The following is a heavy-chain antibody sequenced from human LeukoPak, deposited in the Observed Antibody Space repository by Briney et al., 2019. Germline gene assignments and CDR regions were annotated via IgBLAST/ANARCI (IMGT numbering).Heavy chain of an antibody. D-gene: IGHD3-9*01. V-gene: IGHV3-30*18. CDR1: GFTFSSYG. CDR3: AKGSVHQGYFDWLDY. Sequence: GVLRLSCAASGFTFSSYGMHWVRQAPGKGLEWVAVISYDGSNKYYADSVKGRFTISRDNSKNTLYLQMNSLRAEDTAVYYCAKGSVHQGYFDWLDYWGQGTLVTVSS. J-gene: IGHJ4*02. CDR2: ISYDGSNK.